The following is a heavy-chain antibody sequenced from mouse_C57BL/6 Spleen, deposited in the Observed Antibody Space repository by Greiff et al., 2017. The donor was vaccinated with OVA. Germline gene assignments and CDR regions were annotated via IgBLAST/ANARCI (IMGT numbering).Heavy chain of an antibody. CDR3: AREGVRPWFAY. Sequence: LMESGASVKISCKASGYAFSSYWMNWVKQRPGKGLEWIGQIYPGDGDTNYNGKFKGKATLTADKSSSTAYMQLSSLTSEDSAVYFCAREGVRPWFAYWGQGTLVTVSA. D-gene: IGHD2-14*01. J-gene: IGHJ3*01. CDR2: IYPGDGDT. CDR1: GYAFSSYW. V-gene: IGHV1-80*01.